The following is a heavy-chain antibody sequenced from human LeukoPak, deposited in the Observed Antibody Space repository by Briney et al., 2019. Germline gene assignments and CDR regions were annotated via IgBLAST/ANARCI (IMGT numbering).Heavy chain of an antibody. D-gene: IGHD4-23*01. CDR3: AAPTVAPDI. J-gene: IGHJ3*02. CDR2: ISYDGNNK. Sequence: PGGSLRLSCAASGFTFSTYGMHWVRQAPGKGLEWVAVISYDGNNKYYADSVKGRFTISRDNSKNTLYLQMNSLRTEDTAVYYCAAPTVAPDIWGQGTMVTVSS. V-gene: IGHV3-30*03. CDR1: GFTFSTYG.